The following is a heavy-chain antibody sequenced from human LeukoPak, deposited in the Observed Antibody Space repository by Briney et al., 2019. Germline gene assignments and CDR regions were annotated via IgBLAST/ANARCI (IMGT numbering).Heavy chain of an antibody. CDR1: GFTFSSYA. CDR3: ARGGTSGYDQYYFDY. J-gene: IGHJ4*02. D-gene: IGHD5-12*01. Sequence: GRSLRLSCAASGFTFSSYAMHWVRQAPGKGLEWVAVISYDGSNKYYADSVKGRFTISRDNSKNTLYLQMNSLRAEDTAVYYCARGGTSGYDQYYFDYWGQGTLVTVSS. CDR2: ISYDGSNK. V-gene: IGHV3-30*04.